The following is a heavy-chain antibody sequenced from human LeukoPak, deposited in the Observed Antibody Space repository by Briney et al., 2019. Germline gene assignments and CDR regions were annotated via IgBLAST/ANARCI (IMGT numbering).Heavy chain of an antibody. J-gene: IGHJ3*02. D-gene: IGHD3-16*02. CDR3: ARDVGELSAFDI. Sequence: SETLSLTCTVSGGSISSYYWSWIRQPPGKGLEWIGYIYYSGSTNYNPSLKSRVTISVDTSKNQFSLKLSSVTAADTAVYYCARDVGELSAFDIWGQGTMVTVSS. V-gene: IGHV4-59*12. CDR1: GGSISSYY. CDR2: IYYSGST.